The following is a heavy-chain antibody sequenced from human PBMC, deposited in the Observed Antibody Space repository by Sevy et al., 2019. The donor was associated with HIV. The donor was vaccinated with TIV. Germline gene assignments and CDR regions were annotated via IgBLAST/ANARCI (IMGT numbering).Heavy chain of an antibody. CDR1: DGSMSSYY. V-gene: IGHV4-59*01. CDR3: ARGTRDGYNLYFDS. D-gene: IGHD5-12*01. J-gene: IGHJ4*02. CDR2: IYYNGNT. Sequence: SETLSLTCTVSDGSMSSYYWSWIRQPPGKGLEWIGYIYYNGNTNYNPSLESRVTMSIHTSMKQFSLKLRSVTAADTAMYYCARGTRDGYNLYFDSWGQGTLVTDSS.